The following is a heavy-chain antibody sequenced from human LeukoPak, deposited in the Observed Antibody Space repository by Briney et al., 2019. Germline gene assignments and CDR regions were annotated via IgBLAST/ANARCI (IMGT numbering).Heavy chain of an antibody. CDR2: IKQDGSEK. V-gene: IGHV3-7*03. Sequence: PGGSLRLSCAASGFTFSSYWMSWVRQAPGKGLEWVANIKQDGSEKYYVDSVKGRFTISRDNAKNSLYLQMNSLRAEDTAVYYCARVSPSHYYYYGMDVWSQGTTVTVSS. CDR3: ARVSPSHYYYYGMDV. CDR1: GFTFSSYW. J-gene: IGHJ6*02.